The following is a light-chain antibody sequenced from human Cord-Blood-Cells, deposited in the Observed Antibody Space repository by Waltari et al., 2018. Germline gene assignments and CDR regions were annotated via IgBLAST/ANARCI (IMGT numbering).Light chain of an antibody. J-gene: IGLJ2*01. V-gene: IGLV5-45*01. CDR1: SGLNVGTYR. CDR3: MIWHSSAVV. CDR2: YKSDSDK. Sequence: QAVLTQPASLSASPGASASLTCTLRSGLNVGTYRIHWYQQKPGSPPQYLLRYKSDSDKQQGSGVPSRFSGSKDASANAGILLISGLQSEDEADYYCMIWHSSAVVFGGGTKLTVL.